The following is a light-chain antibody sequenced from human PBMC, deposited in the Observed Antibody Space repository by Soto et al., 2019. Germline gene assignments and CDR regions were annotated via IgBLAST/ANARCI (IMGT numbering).Light chain of an antibody. V-gene: IGKV3-20*01. CDR1: QSVSNY. CDR3: QQYGGSPQT. Sequence: EIVLTQSPGTLSLSPGERATLSCRASQSVSNYLGWYQQKPGQAPRLLIYGASRRATVIPDRFSGSGSGTDFTLTIIRLEPEDFAVYYCQQYGGSPQTFGQGTNVQIK. CDR2: GAS. J-gene: IGKJ1*01.